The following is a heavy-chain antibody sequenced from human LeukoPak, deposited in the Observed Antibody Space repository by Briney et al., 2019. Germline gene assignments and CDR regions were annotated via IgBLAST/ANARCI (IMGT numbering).Heavy chain of an antibody. CDR2: INSDGGRT. CDR3: SRGRGQYSYYYGLDV. CDR1: GFTFSSYW. D-gene: IGHD2/OR15-2a*01. V-gene: IGHV3-74*01. J-gene: IGHJ6*02. Sequence: GGSLRLSCAASGFTFSSYWMHWVRQVPGKGLVWVSRINSDGGRTNYADSVKGRFTISRDSAENTVYLQMNSLRAEDTAVYYCSRGRGQYSYYYGLDVWAKGPRSPSP.